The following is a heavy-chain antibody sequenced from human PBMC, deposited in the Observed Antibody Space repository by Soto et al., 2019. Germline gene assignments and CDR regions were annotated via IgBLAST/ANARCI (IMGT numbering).Heavy chain of an antibody. CDR1: GYTFTDNY. CDR3: AICPFTYGHVYNYY. D-gene: IGHD1-1*01. CDR2: INPYSGGT. Sequence: ASVKVSCKASGYTFTDNYIHWVRQAPGQGLEWMGWINPYSGGTNYAQKFQGWVTLTRDTSITTAYMEVSSLTSDDTAVYYCAICPFTYGHVYNYYWGQGTVVPGSS. J-gene: IGHJ4*02. V-gene: IGHV1-2*04.